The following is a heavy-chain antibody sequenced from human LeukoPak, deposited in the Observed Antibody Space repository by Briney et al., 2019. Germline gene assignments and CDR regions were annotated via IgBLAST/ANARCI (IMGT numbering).Heavy chain of an antibody. J-gene: IGHJ4*02. CDR1: GFTFSSFG. D-gene: IGHD3-16*01. Sequence: GRSLRLSCAASGFTFSSFGMHWVRQAPVRGLEWVAVIWGDGSKKYYADSVKARFTISRDNTKNTVYLQMDSLRAEDTALYYCARDLGRGNTPFDYWGQGTLVTVSS. CDR2: IWGDGSKK. V-gene: IGHV3-33*01. CDR3: ARDLGRGNTPFDY.